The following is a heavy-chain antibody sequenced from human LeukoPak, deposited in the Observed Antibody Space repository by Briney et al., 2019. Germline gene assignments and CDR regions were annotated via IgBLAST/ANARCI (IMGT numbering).Heavy chain of an antibody. CDR3: AGDSKENWFDP. J-gene: IGHJ5*02. CDR2: IYYSGST. V-gene: IGHV4-59*01. CDR1: GGSITSYY. Sequence: SETLSLTCTVSGGSITSYYWSWIRQPPGKGLEWIGYIYYSGSTNYNPSLKSRVTISVDTSKNQFSLKLSSVTAADTAVYYCAGDSKENWFDPWGQGTLVTVSS. D-gene: IGHD3-3*02.